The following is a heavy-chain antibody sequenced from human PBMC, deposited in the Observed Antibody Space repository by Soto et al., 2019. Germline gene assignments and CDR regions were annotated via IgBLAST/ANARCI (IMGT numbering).Heavy chain of an antibody. J-gene: IGHJ6*02. Sequence: PGGSLRLSCAASGFTFSSYGMHWVRQAPGKGLEWVAVIWYDGSNKYYADSVKGRFTISRDNSKNTLYLQMNSLRAEDTAVYYCARDRDTGGGMDVWGQGTTVTVSS. CDR2: IWYDGSNK. V-gene: IGHV3-33*08. CDR3: ARDRDTGGGMDV. CDR1: GFTFSSYG. D-gene: IGHD7-27*01.